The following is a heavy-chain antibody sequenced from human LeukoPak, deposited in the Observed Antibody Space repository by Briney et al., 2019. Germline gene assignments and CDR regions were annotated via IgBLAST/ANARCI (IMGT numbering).Heavy chain of an antibody. Sequence: VASVEVSCKASGGTFSSYAISWVRQAPGQGLEWMGGIIPIFGTANYAQKFQGRVTITADESTSTAYMELSSLRSEDTAVYYCARSRGYSGYVLGWFDPWGQGTLVTVSS. CDR2: IIPIFGTA. CDR1: GGTFSSYA. D-gene: IGHD5-12*01. J-gene: IGHJ5*02. CDR3: ARSRGYSGYVLGWFDP. V-gene: IGHV1-69*13.